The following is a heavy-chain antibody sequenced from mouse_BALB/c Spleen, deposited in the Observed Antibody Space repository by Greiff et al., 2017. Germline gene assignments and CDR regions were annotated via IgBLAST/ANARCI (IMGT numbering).Heavy chain of an antibody. Sequence: VKLMESGPGLVAPSQSLSITCTVSGFSLTSYGVHWVRQPPGKGLEWLGVIWAGGSTNYNSALMSRLSISKDNSKSQVFLKMNSLQTDDTAMYYCARGGEGYKGAMDYWGQGTSVTVSS. CDR3: ARGGEGYKGAMDY. D-gene: IGHD2-2*01. J-gene: IGHJ4*01. CDR2: IWAGGST. V-gene: IGHV2-9*02. CDR1: GFSLTSYG.